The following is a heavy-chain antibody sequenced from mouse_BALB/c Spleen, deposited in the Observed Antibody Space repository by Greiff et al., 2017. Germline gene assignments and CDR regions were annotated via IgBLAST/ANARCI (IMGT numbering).Heavy chain of an antibody. CDR2: IYPGDGDS. D-gene: IGHD2-1*01. CDR3: ARVGNQSKGYAMDY. Sequence: SGAELVRPGSSVKISCKASGYAFSSYWMNWVKQRPGQGLEWIGQIYPGDGDSNYNGKFKGKATLTADKSSSTAYMQLSSLTSEDSAVYFCARVGNQSKGYAMDYWGQGTSVTVSS. J-gene: IGHJ4*01. CDR1: GYAFSSYW. V-gene: IGHV1-80*01.